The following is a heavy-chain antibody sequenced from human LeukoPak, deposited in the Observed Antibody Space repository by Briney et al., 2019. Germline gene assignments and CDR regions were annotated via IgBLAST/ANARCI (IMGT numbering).Heavy chain of an antibody. V-gene: IGHV3-7*01. CDR3: ARDEIYYDILTGYRHFDY. CDR2: INQDGTEE. Sequence: GGSLRLSCAASGFSITKYWMTWVRQAPGKGLEWVANINQDGTEENYVASVKGRFTISRDNAKNSMYLQMNSLRAEDTAVYYCARDEIYYDILTGYRHFDYWGQGTLVTVFS. J-gene: IGHJ4*02. CDR1: GFSITKYW. D-gene: IGHD3-9*01.